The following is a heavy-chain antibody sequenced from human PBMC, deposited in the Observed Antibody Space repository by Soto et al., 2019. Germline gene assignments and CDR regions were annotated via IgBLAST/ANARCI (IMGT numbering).Heavy chain of an antibody. J-gene: IGHJ6*02. CDR3: ARGRQVGNWKQRGSYGMDV. CDR1: GGSFSGYY. Sequence: SETLSLTCAVYGGSFSGYYWSWIRQPPGKGLKWIGEINHSGSTNYNPSLKSRVTISVDTSKNQLSLKLSSGTAADTAVYYCARGRQVGNWKQRGSYGMDVWGQGTTVTVSS. V-gene: IGHV4-34*01. CDR2: INHSGST. D-gene: IGHD1-1*01.